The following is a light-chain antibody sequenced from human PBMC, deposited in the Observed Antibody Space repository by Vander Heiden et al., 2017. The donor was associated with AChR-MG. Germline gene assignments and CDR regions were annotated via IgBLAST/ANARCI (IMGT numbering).Light chain of an antibody. CDR1: QSVSSAF. Sequence: VVTQPPGTLSLSHGPRATLSCRADQSVSSAFVAWYQQKPGQAPRLLIYGASSRATGITDRFSGSGSGADFTLTKSGLEPQDFGVDYCQQRAFGQGTKLEIK. J-gene: IGKJ2*01. CDR3: QQRA. V-gene: IGKV3-20*01. CDR2: GAS.